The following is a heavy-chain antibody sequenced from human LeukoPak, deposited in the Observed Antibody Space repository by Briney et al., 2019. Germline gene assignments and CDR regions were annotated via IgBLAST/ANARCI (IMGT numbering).Heavy chain of an antibody. CDR2: IWYDGSNK. V-gene: IGHV3-33*01. Sequence: GGSLRLSCAASGFTFSSYGMRWVRQAPGKGLEWVAVIWYDGSNKYYADSVKGRFTISRDNSKNTLYLQMNSLRAEDTAVYYCARDRVLRYFDWPTYYYYYGMDVWGQGTTVTVSS. CDR3: ARDRVLRYFDWPTYYYYYGMDV. J-gene: IGHJ6*02. D-gene: IGHD3-9*01. CDR1: GFTFSSYG.